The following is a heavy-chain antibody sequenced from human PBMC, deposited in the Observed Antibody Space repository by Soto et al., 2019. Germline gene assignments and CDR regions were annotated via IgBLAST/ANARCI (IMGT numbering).Heavy chain of an antibody. CDR1: GYTCTSYG. Sequence: XSLMGSCRASGYTCTSYGISCVRQAPGQGLEWMGWISAYNGNTNYAQKLQGRVTMTTDTSTSTAYMELRSLRSDDTAVYYCARDLSVVTAISPPNYWGHGTLVTVSS. J-gene: IGHJ4*01. CDR3: ARDLSVVTAISPPNY. CDR2: ISAYNGNT. D-gene: IGHD2-21*02. V-gene: IGHV1-18*04.